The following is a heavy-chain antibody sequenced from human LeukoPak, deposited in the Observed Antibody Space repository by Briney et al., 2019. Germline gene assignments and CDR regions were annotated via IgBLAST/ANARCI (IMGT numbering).Heavy chain of an antibody. Sequence: GASVKVSCKASGGTFSSYATSWVRQAPGQGLEWMGRIIPILGIANYAQKFQGRVTITADKSTSTAYMELSSLRSEDTAVYYCARPMYYYDSSGYYYGLDYWGQGTLVTVSS. CDR3: ARPMYYYDSSGYYYGLDY. V-gene: IGHV1-69*04. D-gene: IGHD3-22*01. CDR2: IIPILGIA. J-gene: IGHJ4*02. CDR1: GGTFSSYA.